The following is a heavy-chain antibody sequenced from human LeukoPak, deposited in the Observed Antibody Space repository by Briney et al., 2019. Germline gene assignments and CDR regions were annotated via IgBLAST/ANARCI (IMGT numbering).Heavy chain of an antibody. D-gene: IGHD6-13*01. CDR2: ITGSGGST. CDR3: AKGGGSSWYYFDY. V-gene: IGHV3-23*01. CDR1: GFTFSLYA. J-gene: IGHJ4*02. Sequence: PGRSLRLSCAASGFTFSLYAMSWVRQAPGKGLEWVSTITGSGGSTYYADSVRGRFTISRDNSKNTLYLQMISLRAEDTAVYYCAKGGGSSWYYFDYWGQGTLVTVSS.